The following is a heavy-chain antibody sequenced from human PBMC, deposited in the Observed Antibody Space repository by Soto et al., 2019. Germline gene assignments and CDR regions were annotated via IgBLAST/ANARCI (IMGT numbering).Heavy chain of an antibody. CDR1: GFNFSNYY. CDR2: ISSSGNNQ. Sequence: PGGSMRLSCAASGFNFSNYYMNWIRKAPGKGLEWVSYISSSGNNQYYAESVKGRFTISRDNAKNTLYLQMNSLRVEDTAVYYCAREIGPIAVAPHWGQGTLVTVSS. V-gene: IGHV3-11*01. J-gene: IGHJ4*02. D-gene: IGHD6-19*01. CDR3: AREIGPIAVAPH.